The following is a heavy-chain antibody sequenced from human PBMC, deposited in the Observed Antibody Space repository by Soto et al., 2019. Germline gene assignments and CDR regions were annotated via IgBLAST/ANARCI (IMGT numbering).Heavy chain of an antibody. D-gene: IGHD1-7*01. V-gene: IGHV4-39*01. CDR3: ASRDPGTSVDY. CDR2: IYYSGST. CDR1: GGSISSTFYY. Sequence: PSETLSLTCTVSGGSISSTFYYWVWIRQPPGKGLEWIGSIYYSGSTSYNPSHNPSLKSRLTMSVDTSNNQFSLKLSSVTAADSAVYYCASRDPGTSVDYWGQGTLVTVSS. J-gene: IGHJ4*02.